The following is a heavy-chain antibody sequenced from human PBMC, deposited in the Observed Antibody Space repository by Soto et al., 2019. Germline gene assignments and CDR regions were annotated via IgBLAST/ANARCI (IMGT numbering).Heavy chain of an antibody. J-gene: IGHJ3*02. CDR1: GGSISSGGYY. CDR3: ARWLNSGSDGAFDN. CDR2: IYYSGST. Sequence: SETLSLTCTVSGGSISSGGYYWGWVRQHPGKGLEWIGYIYYSGSTYYNPSLKSRVTLSVDTSKNQFSLMLSSVTAANTAVYYGARWLNSGSDGAFDNWGQGTMVTVSS. V-gene: IGHV4-31*03. D-gene: IGHD1-26*01.